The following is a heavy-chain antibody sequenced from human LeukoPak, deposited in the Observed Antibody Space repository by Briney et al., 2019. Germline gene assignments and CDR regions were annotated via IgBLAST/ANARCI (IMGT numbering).Heavy chain of an antibody. CDR1: GYTFTGYY. D-gene: IGHD3-22*01. V-gene: IGHV1-2*02. Sequence: ASVKVSCKASGYTFTGYYMHWVRQAPGQGLEWMGWINPNSGGTNYAQKFQGRVTMTRDTSISTAYMELSRLRSDDTAVYYCARTIVVVTPETFDYWGQGTLVTVSS. CDR2: INPNSGGT. J-gene: IGHJ4*02. CDR3: ARTIVVVTPETFDY.